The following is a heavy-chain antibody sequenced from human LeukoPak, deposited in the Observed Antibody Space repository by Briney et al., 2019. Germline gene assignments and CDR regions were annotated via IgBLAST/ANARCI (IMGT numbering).Heavy chain of an antibody. D-gene: IGHD3-3*01. J-gene: IGHJ4*02. CDR2: IIPIFGTA. Sequence: ASVKVSCKASGYTFTSYYMHWVRQAPGQGLEWMGGIIPIFGTANYAQKFQGRVTITADESTSTAYMELSSLRSEDTAVYYCARVIQSGSYYFDYWGQGTLVTVSS. CDR1: GYTFTSYY. CDR3: ARVIQSGSYYFDY. V-gene: IGHV1-69*13.